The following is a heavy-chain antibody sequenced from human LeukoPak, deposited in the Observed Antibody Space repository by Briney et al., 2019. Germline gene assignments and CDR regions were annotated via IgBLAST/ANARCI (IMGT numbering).Heavy chain of an antibody. D-gene: IGHD3-22*01. Sequence: GGSLRLSCAASGFTFDDYAMHWVRQAPGKGLEWVSGISWNSGSIGYADSVKGRFTISRDNAKNSLYLQVNSLRAEDTALYYCAKVGDSSGYHFDYWGQGTLVTVSS. V-gene: IGHV3-9*01. J-gene: IGHJ4*02. CDR2: ISWNSGSI. CDR1: GFTFDDYA. CDR3: AKVGDSSGYHFDY.